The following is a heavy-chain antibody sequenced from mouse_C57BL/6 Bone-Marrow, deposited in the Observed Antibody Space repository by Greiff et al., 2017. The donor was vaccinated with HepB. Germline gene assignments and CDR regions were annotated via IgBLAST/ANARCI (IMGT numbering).Heavy chain of an antibody. J-gene: IGHJ3*01. CDR2: IDPEDGDT. CDR1: GYTFTSYW. CDR3: TTEYGNSWFAY. Sequence: VQLQHPGAELVKPGASVKLSCKASGYTFTSYWMHWVKQRPGQGLEWIGRIDPEDGDTEYAPKFQGKATMTADTSSNTAYLQLSSLTSEDTAVYYCTTEYGNSWFAYWGQGTLVTVSA. D-gene: IGHD2-10*02. V-gene: IGHV14-1*01.